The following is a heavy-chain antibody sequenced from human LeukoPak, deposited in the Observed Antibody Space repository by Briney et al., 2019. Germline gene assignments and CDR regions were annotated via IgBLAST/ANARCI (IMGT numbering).Heavy chain of an antibody. CDR2: IYTSGST. CDR1: GDSISSYY. Sequence: SETLSLTCSVSGDSISSYYWSWIRQPAGKGLEWIGRIYTSGSTNYNPSLKSRVTMSVDTSKNQFSLKLSSVTAADTAVYYCAREGDIVVVPGITWRENWFDPWGQGTLVTVSS. D-gene: IGHD2-2*01. CDR3: AREGDIVVVPGITWRENWFDP. J-gene: IGHJ5*02. V-gene: IGHV4-4*07.